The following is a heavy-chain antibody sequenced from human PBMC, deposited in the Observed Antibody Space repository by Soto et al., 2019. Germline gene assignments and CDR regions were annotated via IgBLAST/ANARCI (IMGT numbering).Heavy chain of an antibody. Sequence: EVQLVESGGGLVQPGGSLRLSCAASGFMFSNRRMHWVRQAPGKGLVWVSYINSDGSTTTYADSVKGRFTISRDNAKNTVYLQMNSLRAEDTAVYYCARDSSYGMDVWGQGTTVTVSS. J-gene: IGHJ6*02. CDR1: GFMFSNRR. CDR3: ARDSSYGMDV. CDR2: INSDGSTT. V-gene: IGHV3-74*01.